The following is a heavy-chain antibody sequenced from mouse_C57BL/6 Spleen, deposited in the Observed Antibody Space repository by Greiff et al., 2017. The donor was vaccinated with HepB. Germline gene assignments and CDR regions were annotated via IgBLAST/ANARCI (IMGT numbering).Heavy chain of an antibody. CDR1: GYTFTDYY. D-gene: IGHD1-1*01. Sequence: EVQLQQSGPELVKPGASVKISCKASGYTFTDYYMNWVKQSHGKSLEWIGDINPNNGGTSYNQKFMGKATLTVDKSSSTAYMELRSLTSEDSAVYYCAWGSSWGNYWGQGTTLTVSS. V-gene: IGHV1-26*01. CDR3: AWGSSWGNY. CDR2: INPNNGGT. J-gene: IGHJ2*01.